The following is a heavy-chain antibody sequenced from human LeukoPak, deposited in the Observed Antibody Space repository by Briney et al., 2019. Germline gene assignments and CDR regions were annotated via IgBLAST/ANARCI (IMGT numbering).Heavy chain of an antibody. Sequence: SETLSVTCTVSGDSISSYYWNWIRQPPGKGLEWIGYMHYSGSINYNPSLKSRVTILVDTLKNQFSLKVRSVTAADTAVYYCARWETSWNAFDMWGQGTMVTVSS. D-gene: IGHD2-2*01. V-gene: IGHV4-59*08. CDR3: ARWETSWNAFDM. CDR1: GDSISSYY. J-gene: IGHJ3*02. CDR2: MHYSGSI.